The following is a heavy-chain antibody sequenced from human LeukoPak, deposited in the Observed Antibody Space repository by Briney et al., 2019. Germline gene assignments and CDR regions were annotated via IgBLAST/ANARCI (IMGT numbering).Heavy chain of an antibody. D-gene: IGHD3-10*01. CDR1: GYSFTSYW. J-gene: IGHJ5*02. V-gene: IGHV5-51*01. Sequence: GESLKSSCKGSGYSFTSYWIGWVRQMPGKGLEWMGIIYPGDSDTRYSPSFQGQVTISADKSISTAYLQWSSLKASDTAMYYCARQSSSYGSGSHPTFDPWGQGTLVTVSS. CDR2: IYPGDSDT. CDR3: ARQSSSYGSGSHPTFDP.